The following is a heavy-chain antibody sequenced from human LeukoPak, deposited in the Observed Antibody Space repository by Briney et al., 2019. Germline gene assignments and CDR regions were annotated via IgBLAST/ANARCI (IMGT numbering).Heavy chain of an antibody. CDR1: GYSFTSYW. CDR2: IYPGDSDT. Sequence: GESLKISCQGSGYSFTSYWIGWVRQMPGKGLEWIGIIYPGDSDTRYSPSLQGQVTISADKSINTAYLQWSSLTASDTAMYYCASRPFETTVVPWDFYWGQGTQVTVSS. CDR3: ASRPFETTVVPWDFY. D-gene: IGHD4-23*01. V-gene: IGHV5-51*01. J-gene: IGHJ4*02.